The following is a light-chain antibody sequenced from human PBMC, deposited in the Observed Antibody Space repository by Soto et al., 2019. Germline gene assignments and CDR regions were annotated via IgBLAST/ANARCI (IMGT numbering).Light chain of an antibody. CDR2: AAS. Sequence: DIQMTQSPSSLSASVGDRVTITCLASQGISNYLAWFQQKPGKAPKSLIYAASSLQSAVPSKFRCSGPGTDFSLAVRSLKPVNFATYYCQQPNSYLRAVAGGTKVVI. V-gene: IGKV1-16*02. J-gene: IGKJ4*01. CDR3: QQPNSYLRA. CDR1: QGISNY.